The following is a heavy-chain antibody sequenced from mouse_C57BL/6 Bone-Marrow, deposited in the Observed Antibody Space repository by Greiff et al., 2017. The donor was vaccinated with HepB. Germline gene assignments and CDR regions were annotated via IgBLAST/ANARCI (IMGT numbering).Heavy chain of an antibody. D-gene: IGHD3-1*01. CDR1: GYTFTSYG. CDR3: ARGATEGGFAY. V-gene: IGHV1-81*01. CDR2: IYPRSGNT. J-gene: IGHJ3*01. Sequence: QVQLQQSGAELARPGASVKLSCKASGYTFTSYGISWVKQRTGQGLEWIGEIYPRSGNTYYNEKFKGKATLTADKSSSTAYMELRSLTSEDSAVYFCARGATEGGFAYWGQGTLVTVSA.